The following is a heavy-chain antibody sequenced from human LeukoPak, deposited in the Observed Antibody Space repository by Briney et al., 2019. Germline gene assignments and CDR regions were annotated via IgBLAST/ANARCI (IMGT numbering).Heavy chain of an antibody. J-gene: IGHJ3*02. V-gene: IGHV4-39*07. D-gene: IGHD3-10*01. CDR3: ARRLWFGKNNAFDI. Sequence: PSETLSLTCTVSGGSISSSSYYWGWIRQPPGKGLEWIGSIYYSGSTYYNPSLKSRVTISVDTSKNQFSLKLSSVTAADTAVYYCARRLWFGKNNAFDIWGQGTMVTVSS. CDR2: IYYSGST. CDR1: GGSISSSSYY.